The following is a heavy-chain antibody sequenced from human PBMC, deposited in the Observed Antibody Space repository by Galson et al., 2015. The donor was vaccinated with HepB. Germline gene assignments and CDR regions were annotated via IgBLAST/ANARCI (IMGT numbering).Heavy chain of an antibody. V-gene: IGHV1-69*13. J-gene: IGHJ4*02. Sequence: SVKVSCKASGGTFSSYAISWVRQAPGQGLEWMGGIIPIFGTANYAQKFQGRVTITADESTSTTYMELSSLRSEDTAVYYCARSKYCSSTSCLDYWGQGALVTVSS. D-gene: IGHD2-2*01. CDR1: GGTFSSYA. CDR2: IIPIFGTA. CDR3: ARSKYCSSTSCLDY.